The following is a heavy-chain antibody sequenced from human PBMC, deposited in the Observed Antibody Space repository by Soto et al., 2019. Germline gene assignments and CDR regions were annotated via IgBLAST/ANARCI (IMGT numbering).Heavy chain of an antibody. CDR2: LIPLFGSA. D-gene: IGHD1-20*01. J-gene: IGHJ4*02. CDR3: ARDKEVLGITFEN. CDR1: GVTFSTSA. V-gene: IGHV1-69*06. Sequence: QVQLVQSGADVKKPASSMKVSCKASGVTFSTSALNWVRPAPGQGLEWMGGLIPLFGSANYAQKFQGRVTIPADTSTSTVDMDLTSLRSEDTAVYFCARDKEVLGITFENRGQGALLTVSS.